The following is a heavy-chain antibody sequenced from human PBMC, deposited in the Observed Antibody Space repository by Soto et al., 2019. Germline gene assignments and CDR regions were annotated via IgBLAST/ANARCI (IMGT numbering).Heavy chain of an antibody. CDR2: IKQDGSMK. Sequence: EVQLVESGGGLVQPGGSLRLSCAASGFTFNSNWMSWVRQAPGKGLEWLANIKQDGSMKNYMDSVKGRFTISRDIAKNSLYLQMNSLRAEDTAVYYCARDTIMGYFDYWGQGTLVTVSS. J-gene: IGHJ4*02. CDR3: ARDTIMGYFDY. V-gene: IGHV3-7*05. CDR1: GFTFNSNW. D-gene: IGHD3-16*01.